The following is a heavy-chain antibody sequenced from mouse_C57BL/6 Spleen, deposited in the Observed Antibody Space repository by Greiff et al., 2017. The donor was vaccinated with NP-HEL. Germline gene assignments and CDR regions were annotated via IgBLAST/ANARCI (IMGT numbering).Heavy chain of an antibody. CDR1: GYTFTDYA. V-gene: IGHV1-67*01. CDR3: ASSPYDGRNY. Sequence: QVQLQQSGPELVRPGVSGKISCKGSGYTFTDYAMHWVKQSHAKSLEWIGVISTYYGDASYNQKLKDKATMTVDKSSSAAYMELARLTSEDTSVYCCASSPYDGRNYWGQGTTRTVSS. CDR2: ISTYYGDA. J-gene: IGHJ2*01. D-gene: IGHD2-14*01.